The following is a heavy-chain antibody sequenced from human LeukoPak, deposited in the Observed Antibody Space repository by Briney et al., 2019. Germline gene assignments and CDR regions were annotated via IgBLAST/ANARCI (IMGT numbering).Heavy chain of an antibody. D-gene: IGHD5-18*01. CDR2: MIPILGIA. Sequence: ASVKVSCKASGGTFSSYAISWVRQAPGQGLEWMGRMIPILGIANYAQKFQGRVTITADKSTSTAYMELSSLRSEDTAVYYCARLRPGESYSSPLDYWGQGTLVTVSS. CDR3: ARLRPGESYSSPLDY. J-gene: IGHJ4*02. V-gene: IGHV1-69*04. CDR1: GGTFSSYA.